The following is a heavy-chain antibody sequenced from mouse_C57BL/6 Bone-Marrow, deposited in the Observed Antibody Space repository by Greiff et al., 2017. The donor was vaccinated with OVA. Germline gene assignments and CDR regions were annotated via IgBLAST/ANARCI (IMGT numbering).Heavy chain of an antibody. Sequence: EVKLVESGPGLVKPSQSLSLTCSVTGYSITSGYYWNWIRQFPGNKLEWMGFISYDGSNNYNPSLKNRISITRDTSKNQFFLTLNFVTTEDTATYYSARAPRYYGSSVYAMDYWGQGTSVTVSS. CDR2: ISYDGSN. J-gene: IGHJ4*01. CDR1: GYSITSGYY. V-gene: IGHV3-6*01. CDR3: ARAPRYYGSSVYAMDY. D-gene: IGHD1-1*01.